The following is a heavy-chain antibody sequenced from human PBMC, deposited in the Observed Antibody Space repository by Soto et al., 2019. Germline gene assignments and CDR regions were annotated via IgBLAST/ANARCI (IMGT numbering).Heavy chain of an antibody. V-gene: IGHV1-69*12. Sequence: QVQLVQSGAEVKKPGSSVKVSCKASGGTFSSYAISWVRQAPGQGLEWMGGIIPIFGTAKYAQKLQGRVTITADESTSTAYMELSSLRSEDTAVYYCARWGGYQLPILYGMDVWGQGTTVTVSS. CDR1: GGTFSSYA. CDR2: IIPIFGTA. J-gene: IGHJ6*02. CDR3: ARWGGYQLPILYGMDV. D-gene: IGHD2-2*01.